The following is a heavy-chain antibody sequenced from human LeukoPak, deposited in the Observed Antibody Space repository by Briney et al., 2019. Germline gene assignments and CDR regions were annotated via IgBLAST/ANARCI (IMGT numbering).Heavy chain of an antibody. Sequence: ASVKVSCKASGYTFTGYYMHWVRQAPGQELEWMGWINPNSGGTNYAQKFQGRVTMTRDTSISTAYMELSRLRSDDTAVYYCAIEVGGTNNYGYYFDYWGQGTLVTVSS. V-gene: IGHV1-2*02. D-gene: IGHD4-11*01. J-gene: IGHJ4*02. CDR1: GYTFTGYY. CDR2: INPNSGGT. CDR3: AIEVGGTNNYGYYFDY.